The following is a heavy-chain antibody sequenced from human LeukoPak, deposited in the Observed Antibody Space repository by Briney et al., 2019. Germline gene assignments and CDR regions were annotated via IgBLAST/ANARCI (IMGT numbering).Heavy chain of an antibody. Sequence: GGSLRLSCAASGFTFSSYWMSWVRQAPGKGLEWVANIKQDGSEKYYVDSVKGRFTISRHNDKNSLYLQMNSLRAEDTAVYYCAREGDIVVVPAAPGDVWGKGTTVTVSS. CDR1: GFTFSSYW. J-gene: IGHJ6*04. CDR2: IKQDGSEK. CDR3: AREGDIVVVPAAPGDV. D-gene: IGHD2-2*01. V-gene: IGHV3-7*01.